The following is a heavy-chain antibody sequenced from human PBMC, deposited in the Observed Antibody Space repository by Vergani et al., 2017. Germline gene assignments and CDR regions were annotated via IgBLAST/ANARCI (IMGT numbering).Heavy chain of an antibody. Sequence: QVHLEQSGTEVKKPGSSVKVSCKVSGDIFNNYTVTWVRQAPGQGLEWMGRIIPIIRLATSAQKFQDRVKITGDTSTNTVYMEMNDLRSEDTAVYYCARLSPGDNSGWEPFGYWGQGTLVTVSS. D-gene: IGHD6-19*01. CDR2: IIPIIRLA. V-gene: IGHV1-69*02. CDR3: ARLSPGDNSGWEPFGY. J-gene: IGHJ4*02. CDR1: GDIFNNYT.